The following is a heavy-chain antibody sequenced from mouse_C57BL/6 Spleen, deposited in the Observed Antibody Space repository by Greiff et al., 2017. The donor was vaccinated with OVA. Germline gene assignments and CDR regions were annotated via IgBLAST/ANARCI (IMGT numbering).Heavy chain of an antibody. D-gene: IGHD4-1*01. CDR2: IYPGSGST. V-gene: IGHV1-55*01. J-gene: IGHJ2*01. Sequence: QVQLQQPGAELVKPGASVKLSCKASGYTFTRYWITWVKQRPGHGLEWIGDIYPGSGSTNYNEKFKSKATLTVETSSSTAYMHLSSLTSEDAAVYYGASFGKGVYCDYWGKGTTLTVSS. CDR3: ASFGKGVYCDY. CDR1: GYTFTRYW.